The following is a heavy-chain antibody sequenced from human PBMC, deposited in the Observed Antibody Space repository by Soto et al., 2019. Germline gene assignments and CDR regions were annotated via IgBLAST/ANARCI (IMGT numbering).Heavy chain of an antibody. CDR2: IWYDGSNK. D-gene: IGHD3-22*01. V-gene: IGHV3-33*01. Sequence: VGSLRLPCAASGFTFSSHGIHWGLQAPGKGLEWVAVIWYDGSNKYYADSVKGRFTISRDNSKNTLYLQMNSLRAEDTAVYYCARVDYYHSSGYYPIDYRGQGTLVTLSS. J-gene: IGHJ4*02. CDR3: ARVDYYHSSGYYPIDY. CDR1: GFTFSSHG.